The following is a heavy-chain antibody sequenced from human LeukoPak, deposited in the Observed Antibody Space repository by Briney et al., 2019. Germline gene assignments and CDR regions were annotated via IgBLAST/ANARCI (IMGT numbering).Heavy chain of an antibody. J-gene: IGHJ4*02. CDR2: ISAYNGNT. CDR1: GYTFTSYG. Sequence: ASVKVSCKASGYTFTSYGISWVRQAPGQGLEWMGWISAYNGNTNYAQKLQGRVTLTTDTSTSTAYMELRSLRSDDTAVYYCASTGYSSGKDYFDYWGQGTLVTVSS. D-gene: IGHD6-19*01. V-gene: IGHV1-18*01. CDR3: ASTGYSSGKDYFDY.